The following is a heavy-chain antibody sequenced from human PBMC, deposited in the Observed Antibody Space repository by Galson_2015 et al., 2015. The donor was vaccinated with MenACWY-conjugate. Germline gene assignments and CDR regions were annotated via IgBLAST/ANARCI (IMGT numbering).Heavy chain of an antibody. CDR3: AKTISSDLATRAFDV. CDR1: GGSIYNIDYW. D-gene: IGHD3-3*02. CDR2: IHYSRTT. Sequence: LSLTCTVSGGSIYNIDYWWGWIRQPPGRGLEWMASIHYSRTTHYNPSLKSRVTISVDTSENQFSLSLTSVSAADTAIYYCAKTISSDLATRAFDVWGHGTMVTVSS. V-gene: IGHV4-39*01. J-gene: IGHJ3*01.